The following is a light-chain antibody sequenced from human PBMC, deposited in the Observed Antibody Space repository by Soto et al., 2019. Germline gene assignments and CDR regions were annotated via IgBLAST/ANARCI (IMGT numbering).Light chain of an antibody. CDR2: EVS. CDR1: SSDVGGYNY. J-gene: IGLJ3*02. CDR3: SSYTTSGTPV. V-gene: IGLV2-14*01. Sequence: QSVLTQPASVSGSPGQTSTISCTGTSSDVGGYNYLSWYQQHPGKAPKVMIYEVSNRPSGVSNRFSGSKSGNTASLTISGLQAEDEADYFCSSYTTSGTPVFGGGTKLTVL.